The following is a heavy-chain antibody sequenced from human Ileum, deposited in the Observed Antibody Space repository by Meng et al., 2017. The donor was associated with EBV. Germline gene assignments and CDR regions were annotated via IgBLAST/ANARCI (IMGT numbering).Heavy chain of an antibody. CDR3: ARRPTGIDY. V-gene: IGHV4-34*12. D-gene: IGHD2-8*02. Sequence: GKRQQWGSGMLKPSETLSLTCAGNGGSLSGAYWNWIRQPQGKGLEWIGEIIHGGSPSYNPSLKSRVTISIDTSKNQLSLMLSSVTAADTAVYYCARRPTGIDYWGQGTLVTVSS. CDR1: GGSLSGAY. CDR2: IIHGGSP. J-gene: IGHJ4*02.